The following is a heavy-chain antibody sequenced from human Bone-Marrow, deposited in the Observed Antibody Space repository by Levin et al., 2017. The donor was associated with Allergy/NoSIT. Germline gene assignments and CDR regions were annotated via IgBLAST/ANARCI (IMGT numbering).Heavy chain of an antibody. V-gene: IGHV3-21*06. J-gene: IGHJ6*02. CDR1: GFTLSSFT. CDR3: AREGYSTAPYYYDYYSMDV. Sequence: PGGSLRLSCAASGFTLSSFTLNWVRQAPGKGLQWVSSISSRSTSINYADSVKGRFTVSRDNVKHSLFLQMNSLRVEDTAVYYCAREGYSTAPYYYDYYSMDVWGQGTTVTVSS. CDR2: ISSRSTSI. D-gene: IGHD5-24*01.